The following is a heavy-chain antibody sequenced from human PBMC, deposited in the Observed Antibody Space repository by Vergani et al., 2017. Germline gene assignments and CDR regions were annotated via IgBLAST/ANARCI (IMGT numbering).Heavy chain of an antibody. CDR2: INPNSGGT. Sequence: HVQLVQSGAEVKKPGSSVKVSCKASGGTFSSYAISWVRQAPGQGLEWMGWINPNSGGTNYAQKFQGRVTMTRDTSISTAYMELSRLRSDDTAVYYCARGQWLPTLSFDYWGQGTLVTVSS. CDR1: GGTFSSYA. D-gene: IGHD6-19*01. J-gene: IGHJ4*02. V-gene: IGHV1-2*02. CDR3: ARGQWLPTLSFDY.